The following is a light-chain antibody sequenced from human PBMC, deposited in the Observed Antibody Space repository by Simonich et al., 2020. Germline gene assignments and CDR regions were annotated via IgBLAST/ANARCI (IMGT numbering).Light chain of an antibody. CDR3: QSYDSSLSGVV. CDR2: GSS. Sequence: QSVLTQPPSVSGAPGQRVTISCTGSSSNIGAGYDVHWYQQLPGTAPKLLIYGSSNRPSGVPALCSGSKSGTSASLAITGLQDEDEADYYCQSYDSSLSGVVFGGGTKLTVL. CDR1: SSNIGAGYD. V-gene: IGLV1-40*01. J-gene: IGLJ2*01.